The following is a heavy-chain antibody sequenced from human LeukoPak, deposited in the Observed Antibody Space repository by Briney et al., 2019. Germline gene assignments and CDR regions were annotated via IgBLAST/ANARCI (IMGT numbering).Heavy chain of an antibody. V-gene: IGHV3-21*01. CDR3: ARDQIAVVDFDY. CDR1: GFTFSSYA. CDR2: ISSSSSYI. Sequence: GGSLRLSCAASGFTFSSYAMSWVRQAPGKGLEWVSSISSSSSYIYYADSVKGRFTISRDNAKNSLYLQMNSLRAEDTAVYYCARDQIAVVDFDYWGQGTLVTVSS. D-gene: IGHD6-19*01. J-gene: IGHJ4*02.